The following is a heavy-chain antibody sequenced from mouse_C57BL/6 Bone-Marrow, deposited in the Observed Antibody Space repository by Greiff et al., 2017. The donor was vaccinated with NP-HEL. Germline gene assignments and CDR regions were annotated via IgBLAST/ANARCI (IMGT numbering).Heavy chain of an antibody. Sequence: QVQLQQPGAELVRPGSSVKLSCKASGYTFTSYWMHWVKQRPIQGLEWIGNIDPSDSETHYNQKFKDKATLTVDKSSSTAYMQLSSLTSADSAVYYCAREGIYYYGSGSVYFDYWGQGTTLTVSS. CDR3: AREGIYYYGSGSVYFDY. D-gene: IGHD1-1*01. V-gene: IGHV1-52*01. J-gene: IGHJ2*01. CDR2: IDPSDSET. CDR1: GYTFTSYW.